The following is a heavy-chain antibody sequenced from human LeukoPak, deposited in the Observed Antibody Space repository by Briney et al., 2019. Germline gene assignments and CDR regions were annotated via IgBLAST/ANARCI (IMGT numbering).Heavy chain of an antibody. CDR3: ARERGFDYSRLDGGFTRSGYYYYYYMDV. CDR1: GFTFSSYA. Sequence: GGSLRLSCAASGFTFSSYAMHWVRQAPGKGLEWVAVISYDGSNKYYADSVKGRFTISRDNSKNTLYLQMNSLRAEDTAVYYCARERGFDYSRLDGGFTRSGYYYYYYMDVWGKGTTVTVSS. J-gene: IGHJ6*03. D-gene: IGHD4-11*01. V-gene: IGHV3-30*01. CDR2: ISYDGSNK.